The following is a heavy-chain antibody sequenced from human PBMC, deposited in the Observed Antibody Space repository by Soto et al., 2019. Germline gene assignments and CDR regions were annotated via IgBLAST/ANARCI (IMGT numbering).Heavy chain of an antibody. CDR1: GASITQYY. D-gene: IGHD6-13*01. V-gene: IGHV4-4*08. CDR3: ASHGEYSSSRYFDY. CDR2: VSSTGST. J-gene: IGHJ4*02. Sequence: SETLSLTCTVSGASITQYYWNWIRQSPGKGLEWIVSVSSTGSTVYNPSLTSRVTVSLDTSKNQFSLKLSSVTAADTAVYYCASHGEYSSSRYFDYWGQGTLVTVSS.